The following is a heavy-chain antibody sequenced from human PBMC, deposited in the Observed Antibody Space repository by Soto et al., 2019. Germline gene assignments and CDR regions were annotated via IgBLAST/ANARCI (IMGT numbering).Heavy chain of an antibody. J-gene: IGHJ5*02. CDR1: GGSISSGGYY. V-gene: IGHV4-31*03. CDR3: ARRGYSSRPGTVGAPWFDP. D-gene: IGHD6-13*01. CDR2: IYYSGST. Sequence: QVQLQESGPGLVKPSQTLSLTCTVSGGSISSGGYYWSWIRQHPGKGLEWSGYIYYSGSTYYNPSLKSRVTISVDTSKNQFSLKLSSVTAADTAVYYCARRGYSSRPGTVGAPWFDPWGQGTLVTVSS.